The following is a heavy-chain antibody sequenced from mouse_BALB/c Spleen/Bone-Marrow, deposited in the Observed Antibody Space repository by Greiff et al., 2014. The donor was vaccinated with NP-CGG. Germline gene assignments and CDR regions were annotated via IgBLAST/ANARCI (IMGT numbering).Heavy chain of an antibody. Sequence: EVKLVESGAELVKPGASVKISCKASGYTFTDYNMVWVKQSHGKSLEWIGDIDPNYDSTSYNQKFKGKATLTVDKSSSTAYMELRSLTSEDTAVYYCARRDGYDSYFDYSGLGTTLTVSS. V-gene: IGHV1-18*01. D-gene: IGHD2-2*01. CDR2: IDPNYDST. J-gene: IGHJ2*01. CDR1: GYTFTDYN. CDR3: ARRDGYDSYFDY.